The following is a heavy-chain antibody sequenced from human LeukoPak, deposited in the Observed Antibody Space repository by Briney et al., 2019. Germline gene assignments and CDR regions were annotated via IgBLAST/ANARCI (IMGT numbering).Heavy chain of an antibody. CDR1: GFTFGGYG. J-gene: IGHJ4*02. V-gene: IGHV3-33*01. CDR2: IAYDGSRA. D-gene: IGHD1-14*01. CDR3: TRYNNDHFDY. Sequence: GGSLRLSCAGSGFTFGGYGMHWFRQTPGKGLEWVAVIAYDGSRAFYADSVKGRFTISRDNSKNTMSVQMDDLRAEDTAVFYCTRYNNDHFDYWGQGTLVTVSS.